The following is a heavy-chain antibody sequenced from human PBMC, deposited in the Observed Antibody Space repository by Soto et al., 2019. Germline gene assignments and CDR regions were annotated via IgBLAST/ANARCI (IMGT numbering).Heavy chain of an antibody. V-gene: IGHV3-21*01. D-gene: IGHD3-10*01. CDR2: ISSSSSYI. Sequence: EVQLVESGGGLVKPGGSLRLSCAASGFTFSSYSMNWVRQAPGKGLEWVSSISSSSSYIYYADSVKGRFTISRDNAKNSLYLQMNSLRAEDTAVYYCARDLRYGSGSLAYYYGMDVWGQGTTVTVSS. J-gene: IGHJ6*02. CDR3: ARDLRYGSGSLAYYYGMDV. CDR1: GFTFSSYS.